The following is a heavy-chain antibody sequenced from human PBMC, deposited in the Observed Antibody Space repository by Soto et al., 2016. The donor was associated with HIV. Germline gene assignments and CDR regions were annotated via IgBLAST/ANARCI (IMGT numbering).Heavy chain of an antibody. J-gene: IGHJ3*02. CDR2: ISSSSPFE. CDR1: GFTFNTYT. V-gene: IGHV3-21*02. D-gene: IGHD3-16*01. Sequence: EVQLVESGGGLVKPGGSLRLSCVVSGFTFNTYTMNWVRQAPGKGLEWVSSISSSSPFEYYADSVKGRFTISRDIANNSLYLQMNSLRPEDTAIYYCAREKIGDDAFDIWGQGTMITVSS. CDR3: AREKIGDDAFDI.